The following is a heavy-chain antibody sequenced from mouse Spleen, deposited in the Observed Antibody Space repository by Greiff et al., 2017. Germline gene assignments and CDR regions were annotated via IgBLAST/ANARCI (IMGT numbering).Heavy chain of an antibody. J-gene: IGHJ1*03. CDR2: ISYDGSN. Sequence: VQLKESGPGLVKPSQSLSLTCSVTGYSITSGYYWNWIRQFPGNKLEWMGYISYDGSNNYNPSLKNRISLTRDTSKNQFFLKLNSVTTEDTATYYCARDYYGSSYDWYFDVWGTGTTVTVSS. CDR1: GYSITSGYY. D-gene: IGHD1-1*01. V-gene: IGHV3-6*01. CDR3: ARDYYGSSYDWYFDV.